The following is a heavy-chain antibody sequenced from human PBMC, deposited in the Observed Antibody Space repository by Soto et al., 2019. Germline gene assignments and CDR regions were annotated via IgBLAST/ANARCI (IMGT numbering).Heavy chain of an antibody. CDR2: FDPEEGKM. Sequence: XAVKVASKVSGYSLNELCMHWVRQPPGKGLEWIGGFDPEEGKMIYAQNFQGRVTMTEDTSTDTAYMELNSLTSEDTAIYYCAPDLGPALAPLSILYFQQCGQRTVVTVSS. CDR1: GYSLNELC. D-gene: IGHD2-21*01. V-gene: IGHV1-24*01. J-gene: IGHJ1*01. CDR3: APDLGPALAPLSILYFQQ.